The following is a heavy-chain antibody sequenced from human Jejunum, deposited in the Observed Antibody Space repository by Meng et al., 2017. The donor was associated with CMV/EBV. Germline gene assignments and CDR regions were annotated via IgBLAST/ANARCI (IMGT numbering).Heavy chain of an antibody. V-gene: IGHV3-7*01. CDR1: GFTFSKHW. D-gene: IGHD3-9*01. Sequence: AFEGSGFTFSKHWITWVRQAPGKGLEWVANIKEDGSEKYYVDAVKGRFTISRDNVENSLFLQMNSLRADDTPVYYCARDRNLTFWGQGTLVTVSS. CDR3: ARDRNLTF. CDR2: IKEDGSEK. J-gene: IGHJ4*02.